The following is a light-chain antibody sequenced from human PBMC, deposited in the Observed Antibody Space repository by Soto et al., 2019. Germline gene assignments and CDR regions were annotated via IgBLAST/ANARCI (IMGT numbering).Light chain of an antibody. Sequence: DIQMTQSPSFVSASVGDRVTITCRASQSVSTYVNWYQQKSGQAPNLLIYAVSHSESGVPSRFRGSGSGTDFTLTISSLQPEDFATYYCQQSSSPPVTFGGGTKVDI. CDR3: QQSSSPPVT. J-gene: IGKJ4*01. CDR1: QSVSTY. CDR2: AVS. V-gene: IGKV1-39*01.